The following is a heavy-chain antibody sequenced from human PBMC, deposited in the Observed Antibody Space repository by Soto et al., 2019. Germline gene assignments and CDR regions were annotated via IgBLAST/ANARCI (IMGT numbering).Heavy chain of an antibody. D-gene: IGHD6-13*01. CDR3: ARDLASSSWYLHY. V-gene: IGHV3-33*01. J-gene: IGHJ4*02. CDR1: GFTFSSYG. CDR2: IWYDGSNK. Sequence: GGSLRLSCAASGFTFSSYGMHWVRQAPGKGLEWVAVIWYDGSNKYYADSVKGRFTISRDNSKNTLYLQMNGLRAEDTAVYYCARDLASSSWYLHYWGQGTLVTVSS.